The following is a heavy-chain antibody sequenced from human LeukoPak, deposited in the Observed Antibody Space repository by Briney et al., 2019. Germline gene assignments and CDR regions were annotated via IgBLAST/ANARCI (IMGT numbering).Heavy chain of an antibody. V-gene: IGHV3-74*01. Sequence: GGSLRLSCAASGFTFSSYWMSWVRQAPGKGLVWVSRISPTGSTTSYADSVKGRFTVSRDNAKNTLYLQVNNLRAEDTAVYYCARGPNSNWSGLDFWGQGTLLTVSS. CDR2: ISPTGSTT. D-gene: IGHD6-6*01. CDR1: GFTFSSYW. J-gene: IGHJ4*02. CDR3: ARGPNSNWSGLDF.